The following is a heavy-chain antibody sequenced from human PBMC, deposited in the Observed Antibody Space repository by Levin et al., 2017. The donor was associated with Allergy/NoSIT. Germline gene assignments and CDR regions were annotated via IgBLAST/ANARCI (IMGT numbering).Heavy chain of an antibody. CDR1: GFTFSSYS. CDR3: ARDHEDSTNDYYVDFDY. CDR2: ISSGSSAL. D-gene: IGHD3-22*01. J-gene: IGHJ4*02. Sequence: PGGSLRLSCAASGFTFSSYSMNWVRQAPGKGLEWLSYISSGSSALYYADSVKGRFTISRDNAGNSLYLQMNSLRDEDTAVYYCARDHEDSTNDYYVDFDYWGQGTLVTVSS. V-gene: IGHV3-48*02.